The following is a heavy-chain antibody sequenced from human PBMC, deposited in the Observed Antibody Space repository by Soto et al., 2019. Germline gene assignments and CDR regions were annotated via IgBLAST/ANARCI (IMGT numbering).Heavy chain of an antibody. CDR2: IYYSGST. CDR1: GGSISSSSYY. J-gene: IGHJ4*02. Sequence: QLQLQESGPGLVKPSETLSLTCTVSGGSISSSSYYWGWIRRPPGKGLEWIGSIYYSGSTYYNPSLKSRVTISVDTSKNQFSLKLSSVTAADTAVYYCARLSSWFDYWGQGTLVTVSS. V-gene: IGHV4-39*01. CDR3: ARLSSWFDY. D-gene: IGHD6-13*01.